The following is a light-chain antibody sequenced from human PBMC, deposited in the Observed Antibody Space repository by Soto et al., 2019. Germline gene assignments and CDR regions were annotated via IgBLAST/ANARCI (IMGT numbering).Light chain of an antibody. V-gene: IGKV1-39*01. CDR1: QSIDRY. J-gene: IGKJ1*01. Sequence: DIQLTQSPSSLSASVGGRVTITCRASQSIDRYIHWYQQKPGKAPKLLIYAASSLASGVPSRFSGGGSGTDFTLAISNLQPEDFATYSGQQTYIAPRAFGQGTKVEIK. CDR2: AAS. CDR3: QQTYIAPRA.